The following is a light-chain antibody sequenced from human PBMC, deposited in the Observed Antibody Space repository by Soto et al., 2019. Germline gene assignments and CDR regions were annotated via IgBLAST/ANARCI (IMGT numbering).Light chain of an antibody. V-gene: IGKV2-28*01. CDR3: MQPLENFRT. CDR1: ARLLHKNGYNY. Sequence: IVMTQSPLSLSVTPGEAASISCMSSARLLHKNGYNYVDWYMQKPGQSPQLLIYLGSNRASGVHDRFSGSGSDTYFTLEISRVEADDVGVYYCMQPLENFRTFRQGTKVEIK. CDR2: LGS. J-gene: IGKJ1*01.